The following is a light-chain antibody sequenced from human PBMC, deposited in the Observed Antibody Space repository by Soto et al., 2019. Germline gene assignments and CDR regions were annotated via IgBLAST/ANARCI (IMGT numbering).Light chain of an antibody. V-gene: IGKV1-33*01. CDR3: QQYDDLPSA. Sequence: DIQMTQSPSSLSASVGDRVTITCQASQDISNYLNWYQQKSGKPPKLLIYDAYHLETGVPPTFSEAGSGTEFELTISRLRAEDVATYYCQQYDDLPSAFGGGNNVDIK. CDR2: DAY. CDR1: QDISNY. J-gene: IGKJ4*01.